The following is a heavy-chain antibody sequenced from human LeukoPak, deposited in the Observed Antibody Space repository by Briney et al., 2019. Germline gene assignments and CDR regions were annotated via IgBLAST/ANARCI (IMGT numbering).Heavy chain of an antibody. V-gene: IGHV3-23*01. CDR2: ISGSGGST. CDR3: ARDPGYYDFWSGSIDY. D-gene: IGHD3-3*01. CDR1: GFTFSSYA. Sequence: WGSLRLSCAASGFTFSSYAMSWVRQAPGKGLEWVSAISGSGGSTYYADSVKGRFTISRDNTNNTLYLQMNSLRAEDTAVYYCARDPGYYDFWSGSIDYWGQGTLVTVSS. J-gene: IGHJ4*02.